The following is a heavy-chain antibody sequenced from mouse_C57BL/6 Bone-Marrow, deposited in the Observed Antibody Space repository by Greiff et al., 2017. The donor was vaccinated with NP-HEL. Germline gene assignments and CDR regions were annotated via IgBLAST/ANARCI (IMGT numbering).Heavy chain of an antibody. V-gene: IGHV5-16*01. CDR3: ARDGGGLYDSLDY. CDR2: INYDGSST. J-gene: IGHJ2*01. Sequence: EVQLVESEGGLVQPGSSMKLSCTASGFTFSDYYMAWVRQVPEKGLEWVANINYDGSSTYYLDSLKSRFIISRDNAKNILYLQMSSLKSEDTATYYCARDGGGLYDSLDYWGQGTTLTVSS. D-gene: IGHD2-4*01. CDR1: GFTFSDYY.